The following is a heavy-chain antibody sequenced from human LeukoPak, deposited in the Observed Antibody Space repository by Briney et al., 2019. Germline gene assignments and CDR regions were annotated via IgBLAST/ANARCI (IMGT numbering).Heavy chain of an antibody. CDR3: AGGWYDILSGYHDGFDY. CDR2: IYYSGSS. V-gene: IGHV4-59*08. D-gene: IGHD3-9*01. J-gene: IGHJ4*02. CDR1: GGSISTYY. Sequence: SETLSLTCTVSGGSISTYYWNWIRQPPGKGLEWSGYIYYSGSSNCNPSLKSRVTISVDTSKNQFSLKLSSVTAADTAVYYCAGGWYDILSGYHDGFDYWGQGTLVTVSS.